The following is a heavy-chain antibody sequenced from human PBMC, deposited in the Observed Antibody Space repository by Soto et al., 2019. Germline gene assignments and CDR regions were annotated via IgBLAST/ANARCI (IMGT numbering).Heavy chain of an antibody. CDR3: ARVRREFDTSGPVDY. J-gene: IGHJ4*02. D-gene: IGHD3-10*01. CDR2: IYYSGST. Sequence: SDTLSLTCTVSGGSISSYYWSWIRQPPGKGLEWIGYIYYSGSTNYNPSLKSRVTISVDTSKNQFSLKLSSVTAADTAVYYCARVRREFDTSGPVDYWGQGTLVTVSS. CDR1: GGSISSYY. V-gene: IGHV4-59*01.